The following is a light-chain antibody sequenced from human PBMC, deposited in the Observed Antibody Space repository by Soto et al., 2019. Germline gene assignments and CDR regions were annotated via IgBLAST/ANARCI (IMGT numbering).Light chain of an antibody. J-gene: IGLJ1*01. CDR2: ANS. V-gene: IGLV1-40*01. CDR1: SSHIGAGYD. CDR3: QSYDSSLGGFYV. Sequence: QSALTQPPPVSGAPGQRVTLSCTGGSSHIGAGYDVHWYQQLPGRAPKLLIYANSNRPSGVPDRFSGSRSGTSASLAITGLQAEDEADYSCQSYDSSLGGFYVFGTGTKVTVL.